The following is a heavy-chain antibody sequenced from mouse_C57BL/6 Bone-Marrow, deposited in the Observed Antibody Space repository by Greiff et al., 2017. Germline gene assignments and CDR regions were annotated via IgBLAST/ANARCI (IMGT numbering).Heavy chain of an antibody. J-gene: IGHJ4*01. Sequence: QVQLQQPGAELVKPGASVKLSCKASGYTFTSYWMHWVKQRPGQGLEWIGMIHPNSGSTNYNEKFKSKATLTVDKSSSPAYMQLSSLTSEDSAVYYCATYYYGYYAMDYWGQGTSVTVSS. D-gene: IGHD1-1*01. CDR3: ATYYYGYYAMDY. CDR1: GYTFTSYW. CDR2: IHPNSGST. V-gene: IGHV1-64*01.